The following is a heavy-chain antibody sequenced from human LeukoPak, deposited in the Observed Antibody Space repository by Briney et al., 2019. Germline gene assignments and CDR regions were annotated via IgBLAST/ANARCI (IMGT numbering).Heavy chain of an antibody. D-gene: IGHD6-13*01. V-gene: IGHV1-2*02. CDR2: INPNSGGT. CDR3: ARRGSSSSPYYYYYGMDV. Sequence: ASVKVSCKASGYTFTGYYMHWVRQAPGQGQEWMGWINPNSGGTNYAQKFQGRVTMTRDTSISTAYMELSRLRSDDTAVYYCARRGSSSSPYYYYYGMDVWGQGTTVTVSS. J-gene: IGHJ6*02. CDR1: GYTFTGYY.